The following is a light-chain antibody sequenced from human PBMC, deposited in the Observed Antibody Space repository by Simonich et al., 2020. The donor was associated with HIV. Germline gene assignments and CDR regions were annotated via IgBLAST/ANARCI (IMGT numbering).Light chain of an antibody. CDR2: GAS. J-gene: IGKJ4*01. Sequence: EIVMTQSPVTLSVSPGERTPLSCRASHSVNSNLTWYQQKPGQAPRLLIYGASTRATGIPARFSGSGSGTQFTLTISSMQSEDFAVYYCQQYNNWPPATFGGGTKVDIK. CDR3: QQYNNWPPAT. CDR1: HSVNSN. V-gene: IGKV3-15*01.